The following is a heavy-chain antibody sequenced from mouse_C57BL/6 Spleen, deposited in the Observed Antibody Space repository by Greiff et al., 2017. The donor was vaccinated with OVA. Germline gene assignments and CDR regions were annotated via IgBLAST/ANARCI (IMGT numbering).Heavy chain of an antibody. CDR2: IYPGDGDT. J-gene: IGHJ1*03. Sequence: VQLQQSGAELVKPGASVKISCKASGYAFSSYWMNWVKQRPGKGLEWIGQIYPGDGDTNYNGKFKGKATLTADKSSSTAYMQLSSLTSEDSAVYFCARSRGYGSSYGYFDVWGTGTTVTVSS. CDR1: GYAFSSYW. V-gene: IGHV1-80*01. D-gene: IGHD1-1*01. CDR3: ARSRGYGSSYGYFDV.